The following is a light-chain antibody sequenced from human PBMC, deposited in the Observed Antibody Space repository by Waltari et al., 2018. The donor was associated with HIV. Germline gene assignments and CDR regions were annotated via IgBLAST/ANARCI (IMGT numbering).Light chain of an antibody. Sequence: DIHMTQSPSSLSASVGGKVTLTCRASQDIGKHLSWYRQKPGSGPELLIYDASTLEAGVPSKFSGRASGTTFTFAISSLRPEDSATYFCQQYHSLPLTFGPGTTVDIK. CDR3: QQYHSLPLT. J-gene: IGKJ3*01. CDR1: QDIGKH. V-gene: IGKV1-33*01. CDR2: DAS.